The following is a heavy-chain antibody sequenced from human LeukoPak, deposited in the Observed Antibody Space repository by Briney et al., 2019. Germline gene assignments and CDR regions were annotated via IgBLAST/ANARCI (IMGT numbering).Heavy chain of an antibody. D-gene: IGHD3-3*01. V-gene: IGHV3-49*04. Sequence: PGGSLRLSCTASGFTFGDYAMSWVGQAPGKGLEWVGFIRSKAYGGTTEYAASVKGRFTISRDDSKSIAYLQMNSLKTEDTAVYYCTRAPIDDFWSGYYLRPSDYWGQGTLVTVSS. J-gene: IGHJ4*02. CDR3: TRAPIDDFWSGYYLRPSDY. CDR1: GFTFGDYA. CDR2: IRSKAYGGTT.